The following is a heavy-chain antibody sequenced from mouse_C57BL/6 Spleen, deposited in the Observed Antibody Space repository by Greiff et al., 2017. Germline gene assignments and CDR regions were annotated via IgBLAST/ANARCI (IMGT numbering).Heavy chain of an antibody. CDR2: ISSGSSTI. CDR3: ARGGWDYWYFDV. CDR1: GFTFSDYG. D-gene: IGHD3-3*01. V-gene: IGHV5-17*01. J-gene: IGHJ1*03. Sequence: EVKLVESGGGLVKPGGSLKLSCAASGFTFSDYGMHWVRQAPEKGLEWVAYISSGSSTIYYADTVKGRFTISRDNAKNTLFLQMTSLRSEDTAMYYCARGGWDYWYFDVWGTGTTVTVSS.